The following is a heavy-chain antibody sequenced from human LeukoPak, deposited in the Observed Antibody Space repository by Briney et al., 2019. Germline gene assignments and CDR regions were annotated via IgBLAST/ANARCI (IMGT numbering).Heavy chain of an antibody. CDR2: IYSGSST. V-gene: IGHV3-53*01. Sequence: PGGSLRLSCAASGFTVSSNYMSWVRQAPGKGLEWVSVIYSGSSTYYADSVKGRFTTSRDNSKNTLYLQMNSLRAEDTAVYYCASPRPYYYDSSGIRDDAFDIWGQGTMVTVSS. CDR3: ASPRPYYYDSSGIRDDAFDI. D-gene: IGHD3-22*01. CDR1: GFTVSSNY. J-gene: IGHJ3*02.